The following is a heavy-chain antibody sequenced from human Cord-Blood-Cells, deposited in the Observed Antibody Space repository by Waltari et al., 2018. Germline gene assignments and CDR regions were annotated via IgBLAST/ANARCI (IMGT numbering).Heavy chain of an antibody. CDR2: IKHSGST. D-gene: IGHD6-13*01. J-gene: IGHJ5*02. V-gene: IGHV4-34*01. CDR1: GGSFSGYY. Sequence: QVQLQQWGAGLLKPSETLSLTCAVYGGSFSGYYWSWIRHPPGKGLEWIGEIKHSGSTNYNPSLKSRVTISVDTSKNQFSLKLSSVTAADTAVYYCARVGYSSSWYNWFDPWGQGTLVTVSS. CDR3: ARVGYSSSWYNWFDP.